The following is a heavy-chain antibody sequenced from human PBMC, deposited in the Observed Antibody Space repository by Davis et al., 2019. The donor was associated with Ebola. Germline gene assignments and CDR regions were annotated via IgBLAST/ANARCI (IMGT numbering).Heavy chain of an antibody. J-gene: IGHJ4*02. Sequence: GGSLRLSCKGSGYRFTNSWIGWVRQMPGKGLEWMGIIYPGDSDTRYSPSFQGQVTISADKSISTAYLQWSSLKASDTAMYYCARVSYDFWSGYDYWGQGTLVTVSS. CDR2: IYPGDSDT. CDR3: ARVSYDFWSGYDY. CDR1: GYRFTNSW. D-gene: IGHD3-3*01. V-gene: IGHV5-51*01.